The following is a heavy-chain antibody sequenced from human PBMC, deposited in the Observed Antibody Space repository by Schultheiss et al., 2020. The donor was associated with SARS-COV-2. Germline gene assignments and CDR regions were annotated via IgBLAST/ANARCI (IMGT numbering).Heavy chain of an antibody. CDR1: GYTFTSYG. CDR2: INPNSGGT. J-gene: IGHJ3*02. V-gene: IGHV1-18*01. Sequence: ASVKVSCKASGYTFTSYGISWVRQAPGQGLEWMGWINPNSGGTNYAQKLQGRVTMTTDTSTSTAYMELRSLRSDDTAVYYCARAGDYGDYHDAFDIWGQGTMVTVSS. CDR3: ARAGDYGDYHDAFDI. D-gene: IGHD4-17*01.